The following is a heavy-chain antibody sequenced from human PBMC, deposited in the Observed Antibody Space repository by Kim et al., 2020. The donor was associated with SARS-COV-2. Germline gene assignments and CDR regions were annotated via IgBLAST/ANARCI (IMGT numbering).Heavy chain of an antibody. D-gene: IGHD1-1*01. Sequence: GGSLILSCAAPGFTFSGSAIHWVRQASGKGLEWVGRIRSKANSYATAYAASVKGRFTISRDDSKYTAYLQMNSLKTEDTAVYYCTNVPGTTLAFWDAFVIWGQGTMVTVSS. CDR2: IRSKANSYAT. J-gene: IGHJ3*02. V-gene: IGHV3-73*01. CDR1: GFTFSGSA. CDR3: TNVPGTTLAFWDAFVI.